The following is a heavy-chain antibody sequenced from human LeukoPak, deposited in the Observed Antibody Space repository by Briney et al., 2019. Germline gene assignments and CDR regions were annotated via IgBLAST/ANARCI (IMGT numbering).Heavy chain of an antibody. D-gene: IGHD5-12*01. J-gene: IGHJ4*02. V-gene: IGHV3-30*04. CDR1: GFTFSRSA. CDR2: ISYDGSNK. Sequence: GGSLRLSCAASGFTFSRSAMHWVRQAPGKGLEWVAVISYDGSNKYYADSVKGRFTISRDNSKNTLYLQMNSLRAEDTAVYYCAKDAVATIEPLYYFDYWGQGTLVTVSS. CDR3: AKDAVATIEPLYYFDY.